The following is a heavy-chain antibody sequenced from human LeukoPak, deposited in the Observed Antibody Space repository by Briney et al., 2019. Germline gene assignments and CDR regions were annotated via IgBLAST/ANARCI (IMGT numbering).Heavy chain of an antibody. Sequence: PSETLSLTCTLSGASIRSSTYYWGWVRQPPGKGLEYVGSVYYSGTASYNPSLKSRLTISVDTSKNQLSLKLSSVTATDTAMYYCARHFYLYDTSGYSIFDSWGQGSLVTVSS. J-gene: IGHJ4*02. V-gene: IGHV4-39*01. CDR1: GASIRSSTYY. CDR2: VYYSGTA. CDR3: ARHFYLYDTSGYSIFDS. D-gene: IGHD3-22*01.